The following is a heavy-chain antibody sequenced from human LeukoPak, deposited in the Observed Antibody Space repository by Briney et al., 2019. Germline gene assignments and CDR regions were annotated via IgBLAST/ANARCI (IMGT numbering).Heavy chain of an antibody. CDR3: AKLGYCSGGSCSPFDY. Sequence: GRSLRLSCAASGFTFSSYGMHWVRQAPGRGLAWVAVISYDGSNKYYADSVKGRFTLSRDNSKNTLYLQMNSLRAKDTAMYYCAKLGYCSGGSCSPFDYWGQGTLVTVSS. CDR2: ISYDGSNK. J-gene: IGHJ4*02. D-gene: IGHD2-15*01. V-gene: IGHV3-30*18. CDR1: GFTFSSYG.